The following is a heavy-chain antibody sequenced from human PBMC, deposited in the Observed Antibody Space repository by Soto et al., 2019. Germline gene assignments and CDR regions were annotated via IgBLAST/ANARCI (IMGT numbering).Heavy chain of an antibody. CDR1: GGSIRSYY. CDR3: ARDLGYSSGWYRGWFDP. D-gene: IGHD6-19*01. Sequence: SETLSLTCTVSGGSIRSYYWSWIRQPPGKGLEWIGYIYYSGSTNYNPSLKSRVTISADTSKNQFSLQLNSVTPEDTAVYYCARDLGYSSGWYRGWFDPWGQGTLVTVSS. V-gene: IGHV4-59*12. J-gene: IGHJ5*02. CDR2: IYYSGST.